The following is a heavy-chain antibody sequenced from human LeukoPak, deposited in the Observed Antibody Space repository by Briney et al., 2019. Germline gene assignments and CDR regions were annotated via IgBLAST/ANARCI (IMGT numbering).Heavy chain of an antibody. CDR2: IYYSGST. D-gene: IGHD3-10*01. CDR1: GGSISTYF. V-gene: IGHV4-59*01. J-gene: IGHJ4*02. Sequence: SETLSLTCTVSGGSISTYFWSWIRQPPGKGLEWIGYIYYSGSTKYNPSLKSRVTISVDTSKNQFSLKLSSVTAADTAVYYCARDLSGSTHAGDYWGQGTLVTVSS. CDR3: ARDLSGSTHAGDY.